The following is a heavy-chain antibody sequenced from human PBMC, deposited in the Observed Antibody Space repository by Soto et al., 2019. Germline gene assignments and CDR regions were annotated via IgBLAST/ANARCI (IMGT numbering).Heavy chain of an antibody. CDR1: GFTFSSYE. J-gene: IGHJ6*02. CDR3: AREGYCSSTSCLWKRTNYYGMDV. V-gene: IGHV3-48*03. CDR2: ISSSGSTI. D-gene: IGHD2-2*01. Sequence: PGGSLRLSCAASGFTFSSYEMNWVRQAPGKGLEWVSYISSSGSTIYYADSVKGRFTISRDNAKNSLYLQMNSLRAEDTAVYYCAREGYCSSTSCLWKRTNYYGMDVWGQGTTVTVSS.